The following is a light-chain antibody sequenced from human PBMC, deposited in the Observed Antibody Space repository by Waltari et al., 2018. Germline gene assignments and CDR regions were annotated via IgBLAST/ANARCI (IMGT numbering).Light chain of an antibody. J-gene: IGKJ1*01. CDR3: QQYYTTPWT. CDR2: WAS. Sequence: DIVMTQSPDSLAVSLGERATINCKSSQSVLYSSNNRNYLAWYQQNPGQSTKLVIYWASTRESGVPDRFSGIGSRTEFTLTISSLQAEDVATYYCQQYYTTPWTFGQGTKVEIK. V-gene: IGKV4-1*01. CDR1: QSVLYSSNNRNY.